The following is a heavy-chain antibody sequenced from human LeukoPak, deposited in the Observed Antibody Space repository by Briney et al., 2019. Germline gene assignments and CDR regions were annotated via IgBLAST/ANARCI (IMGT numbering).Heavy chain of an antibody. CDR2: IGSSGNKT. CDR1: GFTFNKNA. V-gene: IGHV3-23*01. CDR3: VRRGDESSGWGDHDF. Sequence: GASLILSCAASGFTFNKNAIRFLHPPPKKRLEFASTIGSSGNKTYYAYLVKGQFTISRDNSKNMVHLQMNSLTGEDTALYYCVRRGDESSGWGDHDFWGQGAVVTVSS. D-gene: IGHD6-19*01. J-gene: IGHJ4*02.